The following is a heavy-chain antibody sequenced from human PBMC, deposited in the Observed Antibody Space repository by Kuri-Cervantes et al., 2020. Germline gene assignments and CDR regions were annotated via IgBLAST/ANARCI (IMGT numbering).Heavy chain of an antibody. CDR1: GYTFTGYY. CDR2: IIPILDIS. CDR3: AREPRRDGYNLDDAFDI. Sequence: SVKVSCKASGYTFTGYYMHWVRQAPGQGLEWMGRIIPILDISNQAQKFQGRVTITADKATRTAYMQLSSLRSEDTAVYYCAREPRRDGYNLDDAFDIWGQGTMVTVSS. D-gene: IGHD5-24*01. J-gene: IGHJ3*02. V-gene: IGHV1-69*04.